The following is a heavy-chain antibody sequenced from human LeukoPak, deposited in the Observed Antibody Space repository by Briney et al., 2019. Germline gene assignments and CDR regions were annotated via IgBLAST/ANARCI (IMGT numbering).Heavy chain of an antibody. CDR2: ISTSSSYI. J-gene: IGHJ2*01. V-gene: IGHV3-21*01. CDR1: GFTFSTYS. D-gene: IGHD6-25*01. Sequence: GGSLRLSCAASGFTFSTYSMNWVRQAPGKGLEWVSSISTSSSYIYYADSVKGRFTISRDNARNSLYLQMNSLGAEDTAVYYCARDGLAAATLHWCFDLWGRGTLVTVSS. CDR3: ARDGLAAATLHWCFDL.